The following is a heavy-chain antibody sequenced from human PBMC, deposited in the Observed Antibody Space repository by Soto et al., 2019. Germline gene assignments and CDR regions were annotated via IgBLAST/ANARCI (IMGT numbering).Heavy chain of an antibody. D-gene: IGHD2-15*01. J-gene: IGHJ1*01. V-gene: IGHV1-46*04. CDR3: ARVRYGGRSVSFQH. CDR2: VDPSDSST. CDR1: GYTFTSYN. Sequence: QVHLVQSGAEVKKPGASVKVSCKASGYTFTSYNMHWVRRAPGQGLEWLGAVDPSDSSTNYAQKLQGSFTITRDTSTRTVYMELSSLRSEDTAVYYCARVRYGGRSVSFQHWGQGTLVTVSS.